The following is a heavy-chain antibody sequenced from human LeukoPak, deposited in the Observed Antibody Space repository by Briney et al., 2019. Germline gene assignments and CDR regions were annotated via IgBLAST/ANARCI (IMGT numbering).Heavy chain of an antibody. CDR1: GFTFSSYS. CDR3: ARDLIVSSGPTY. CDR2: ISSSSSYI. Sequence: GGSLRLSCAASGFTFSSYSMNWVRQAPGKGLEWVSSISSSSSYIYYADSVKGRFTISRDNAKNSLYLQMNSLRAEDTAVYYCARDLIVSSGPTYWGQGTLVTVSS. J-gene: IGHJ4*02. D-gene: IGHD6-19*01. V-gene: IGHV3-21*01.